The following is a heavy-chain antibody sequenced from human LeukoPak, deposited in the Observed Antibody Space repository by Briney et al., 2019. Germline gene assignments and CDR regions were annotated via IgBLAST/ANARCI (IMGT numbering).Heavy chain of an antibody. D-gene: IGHD6-13*01. CDR3: AKVKSSGSSSWPYYYAMDV. Sequence: GGSLRLSCAASGFTFSSYGMHWVRQAPGKGLEWVALISYDGSNKYYADSVKGRVTISRDNSKNTLYLQMNSLRAEDTAVYYCAKVKSSGSSSWPYYYAMDVWGQGTTVTVSS. CDR1: GFTFSSYG. CDR2: ISYDGSNK. J-gene: IGHJ6*02. V-gene: IGHV3-30*18.